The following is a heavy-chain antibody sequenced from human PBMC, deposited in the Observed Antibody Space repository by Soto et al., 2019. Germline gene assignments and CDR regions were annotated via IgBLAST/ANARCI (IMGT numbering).Heavy chain of an antibody. Sequence: QVQLVQSGAEVKKPGASVKVSCKASGYTFTSYDINWVRQAPGQGLEWMGWMNPNSGNTGDARKFLGRITMPRDTSTGTAYMELRSLRSDDTAVYYCARGMKPAAIFSNFDSWGQGTLVTISS. V-gene: IGHV1-8*01. CDR2: MNPNSGNT. CDR1: GYTFTSYD. CDR3: ARGMKPAAIFSNFDS. J-gene: IGHJ4*02. D-gene: IGHD2-2*01.